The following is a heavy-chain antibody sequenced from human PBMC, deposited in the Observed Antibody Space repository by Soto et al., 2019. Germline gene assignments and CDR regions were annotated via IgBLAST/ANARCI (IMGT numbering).Heavy chain of an antibody. D-gene: IGHD3-22*01. J-gene: IGHJ5*02. Sequence: PGGSLRLSCAASGFTFSSYAMSWVRQAPGKGLEWVSAISGSGGSTYYADSVKGRFTISRDNSKNTLYLQMNSLRAEDTAVYYCAKDRYYYDSSGYKYNWFDPWGQGTLVTVSS. V-gene: IGHV3-23*01. CDR2: ISGSGGST. CDR3: AKDRYYYDSSGYKYNWFDP. CDR1: GFTFSSYA.